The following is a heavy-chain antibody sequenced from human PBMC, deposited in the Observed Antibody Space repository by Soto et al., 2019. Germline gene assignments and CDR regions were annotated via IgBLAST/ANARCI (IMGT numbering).Heavy chain of an antibody. Sequence: EVQLVESGGGLVQPGGSLRLSCAASGFTFSSYWMSWVRQAPGKGLEWVANIKQDGSEKYYVDSVKGRFTISRDNAKNSLYLQMNSLRAEDTAVYYCARDKHMVRGVIITSYYYDGMDVWGQGTTVTVSS. J-gene: IGHJ6*02. CDR1: GFTFSSYW. D-gene: IGHD3-10*01. CDR2: IKQDGSEK. V-gene: IGHV3-7*01. CDR3: ARDKHMVRGVIITSYYYDGMDV.